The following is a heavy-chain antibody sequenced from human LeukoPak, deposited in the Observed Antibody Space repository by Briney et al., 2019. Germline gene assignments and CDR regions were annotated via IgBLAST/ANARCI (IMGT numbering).Heavy chain of an antibody. J-gene: IGHJ1*01. Sequence: PGGSLRLSCAASGFTFSSYGMHWVRQAPGKGLEWVAFIRYDGSNKYYADSVKGRFTTSRDNSKNTLYLQMNSLRAEDTAVYHCASSTSTWEQQALVWGQGTLVTVSS. V-gene: IGHV3-30*02. CDR3: ASSTSTWEQQALV. CDR1: GFTFSSYG. CDR2: IRYDGSNK. D-gene: IGHD1-26*01.